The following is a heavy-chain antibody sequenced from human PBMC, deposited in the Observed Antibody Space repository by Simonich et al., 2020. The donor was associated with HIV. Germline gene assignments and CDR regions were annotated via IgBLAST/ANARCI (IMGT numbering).Heavy chain of an antibody. CDR2: SSGRGSST. CDR1: GFTFSSYA. CDR3: AKDNTNWGSIGWYFDL. D-gene: IGHD7-27*01. J-gene: IGHJ2*01. V-gene: IGHV3-23*01. Sequence: EVQLLESGGGLVQPGGSLRLSCAASGFTFSSYAMTWVRQAPGKGLEGVSGSSGRGSSTDYADSVRGRFTISRDNSKNTLYLQMNSLRAEDTAVYFCAKDNTNWGSIGWYFDLWGRGTLVTVSS.